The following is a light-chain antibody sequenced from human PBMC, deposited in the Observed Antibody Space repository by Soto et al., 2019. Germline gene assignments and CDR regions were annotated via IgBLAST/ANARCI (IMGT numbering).Light chain of an antibody. CDR1: SSDIGVYNY. Sequence: QSALTQPPSASGSPGQSVTISCTGTSSDIGVYNYVSWYQHPPGKAPKLMIYEVSKRPSGVPDRFSGSKAGNPASLTVSGLPAEDEADYYCSSYAGSNNLYVFGTGTKVTVL. CDR3: SSYAGSNNLYV. V-gene: IGLV2-8*01. CDR2: EVS. J-gene: IGLJ1*01.